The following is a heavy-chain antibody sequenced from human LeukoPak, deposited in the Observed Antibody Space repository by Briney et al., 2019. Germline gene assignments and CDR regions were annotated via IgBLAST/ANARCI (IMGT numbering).Heavy chain of an antibody. CDR3: ARGHRNFYYDTTGPPDYFDY. CDR2: SSSSGTT. CDR1: GGSISSSRSY. V-gene: IGHV4-39*07. J-gene: IGHJ4*02. Sequence: PSETLSLTCTVSGGSISSSRSYWGWIRQSPGKGLEWIGSSSSSGTTYYNPSLKSRVTISVDTSKNQFFLRLSSVTAADTAVYYCARGHRNFYYDTTGPPDYFDYWGQGTLVTVSS. D-gene: IGHD3-22*01.